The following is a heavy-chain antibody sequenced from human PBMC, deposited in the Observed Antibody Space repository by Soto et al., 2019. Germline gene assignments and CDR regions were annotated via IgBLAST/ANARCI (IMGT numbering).Heavy chain of an antibody. CDR1: GVSISSGGYY. J-gene: IGHJ6*02. V-gene: IGHV4-31*03. CDR3: ARDRGDLYSSGWTYGMDV. CDR2: IYYSGST. D-gene: IGHD6-19*01. Sequence: SETLSLTCTVSGVSISSGGYYWSWIRQHPGKGLEWIGYIYYSGSTYYNPSLKSRVTISVDTSKNQFSLKLSSVTAADTAVYYCARDRGDLYSSGWTYGMDVWGQGTTVTVSS.